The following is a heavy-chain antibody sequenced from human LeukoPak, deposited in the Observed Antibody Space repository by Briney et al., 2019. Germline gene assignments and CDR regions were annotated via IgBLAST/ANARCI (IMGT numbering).Heavy chain of an antibody. D-gene: IGHD6-13*01. J-gene: IGHJ4*02. CDR2: IYQDGIEK. V-gene: IGHV3-7*01. Sequence: PGGSLRLSCVASGFTFSGHLMTWVRQAPGKGLEWVANIYQDGIEKYYVGSVRGRFTISRDNAKNSLYLQMNSLRAEDTGVYYCASERPSSSWYDYWGQGTLVTVSS. CDR1: GFTFSGHL. CDR3: ASERPSSSWYDY.